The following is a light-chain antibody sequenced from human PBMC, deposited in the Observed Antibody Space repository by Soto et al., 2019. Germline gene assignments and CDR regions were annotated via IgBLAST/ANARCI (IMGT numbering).Light chain of an antibody. V-gene: IGKV3-11*01. J-gene: IGKJ1*01. CDR3: QRYDSFRT. Sequence: EIVLTQSPATLSLSPGERATLSCRASQSVSSYLAWYQQKPGQAPRLLIYDASNRATGIPARFSGSGSGTDFTLTISSLEPEDFATYYCQRYDSFRTFGQGTTVEIK. CDR1: QSVSSY. CDR2: DAS.